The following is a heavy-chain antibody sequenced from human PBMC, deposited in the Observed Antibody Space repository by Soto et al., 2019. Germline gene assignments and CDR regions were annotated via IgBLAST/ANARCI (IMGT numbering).Heavy chain of an antibody. Sequence: SETLSLTCTVSGGSISSYYWSWIRQPPGKGLEWIGYIYYSGSTNYNPSLKSRVTISVDTSKNQFSLKLSSVTAADTAVYYCARAISGQLCFAYYYYYYMDVWGKGTTVTVSS. D-gene: IGHD5-18*01. V-gene: IGHV4-59*01. CDR1: GGSISSYY. J-gene: IGHJ6*03. CDR2: IYYSGST. CDR3: ARAISGQLCFAYYYYYYMDV.